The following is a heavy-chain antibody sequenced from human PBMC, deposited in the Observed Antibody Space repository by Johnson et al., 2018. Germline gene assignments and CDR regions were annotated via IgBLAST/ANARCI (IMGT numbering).Heavy chain of an antibody. CDR2: IYYNGST. J-gene: IGHJ3*01. CDR1: GASISSFY. D-gene: IGHD3-22*01. CDR3: AGWGTHDSDRSGDYFQCHDAFDV. Sequence: QVQLQESGPGLVKPSETLSLSCTVSGASISSFYWSWIRQPPGKGLEWIGYIYYNGSTSNNPSLKTRVTISVDTSKNQFSLSLRSVTAADTAVYYCAGWGTHDSDRSGDYFQCHDAFDVWGQGKMVIVS. V-gene: IGHV4-59*01.